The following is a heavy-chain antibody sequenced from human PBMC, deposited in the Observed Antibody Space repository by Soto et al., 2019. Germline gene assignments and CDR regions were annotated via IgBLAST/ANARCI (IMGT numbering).Heavy chain of an antibody. Sequence: KPSETLSLTCTVSGGSISSGGYYWSWIRQHPGKGLEWIGYIYYSGSTYYNPSLKSRVTISVDTSKNQFSLKLSSVTAADTAVYYCARDLYSYGHATYYYYGMDVWGQGTTVTVSS. D-gene: IGHD5-18*01. CDR3: ARDLYSYGHATYYYYGMDV. CDR1: GGSISSGGYY. V-gene: IGHV4-31*03. CDR2: IYYSGST. J-gene: IGHJ6*02.